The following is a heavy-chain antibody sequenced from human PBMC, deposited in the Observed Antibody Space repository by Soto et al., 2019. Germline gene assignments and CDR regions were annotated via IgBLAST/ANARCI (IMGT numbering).Heavy chain of an antibody. D-gene: IGHD2-2*01. CDR1: GVSISSYY. CDR3: ARDGGERYCSSTSCYHYYYYGMDV. CDR2: IYYSGST. V-gene: IGHV4-59*01. Sequence: ETLSLTCAVSGVSISSYYWSWIRQPPGKGLEWIGYIYYSGSTNYNPSLKSRVTISVETSKNQFSLKLSSVTAADTAVYYCARDGGERYCSSTSCYHYYYYGMDVWGQGTTVTVS. J-gene: IGHJ6*02.